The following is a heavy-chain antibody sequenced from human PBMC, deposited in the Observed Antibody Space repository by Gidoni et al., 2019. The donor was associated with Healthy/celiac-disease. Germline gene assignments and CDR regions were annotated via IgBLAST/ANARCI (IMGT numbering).Heavy chain of an antibody. CDR3: ANDALRGYSGTHFGGY. V-gene: IGHV3-23*04. CDR1: GFTFSSYA. J-gene: IGHJ4*02. Sequence: EVQLVESGGGLVQPGGSLRLSCAASGFTFSSYAMSWVRQAPGKGLEWVSAISGSGGSTYYADSVKGRFTISRDNSKNTLYLQMNSLRAEDTAVYYCANDALRGYSGTHFGGYWGQGTLVTVSS. CDR2: ISGSGGST. D-gene: IGHD1-26*01.